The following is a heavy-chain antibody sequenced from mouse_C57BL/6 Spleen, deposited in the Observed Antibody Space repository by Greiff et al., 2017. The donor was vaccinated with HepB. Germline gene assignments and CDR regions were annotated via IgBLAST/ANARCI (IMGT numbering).Heavy chain of an antibody. V-gene: IGHV5-17*01. CDR2: ISSGSSTI. Sequence: EVKLVESGGGLVKPGGSLKLSCAASGFTFSDYGMHWVRQAPEKGLEWVAYISSGSSTIYYADTVKGRFTISRDNAKNTLFLQMTSLRSEDTAMYYCARTNYYDYVSYAMDYWGQGTSVTVSS. J-gene: IGHJ4*01. CDR1: GFTFSDYG. CDR3: ARTNYYDYVSYAMDY. D-gene: IGHD2-4*01.